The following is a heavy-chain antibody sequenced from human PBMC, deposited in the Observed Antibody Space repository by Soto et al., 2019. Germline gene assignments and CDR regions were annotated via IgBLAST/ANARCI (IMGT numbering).Heavy chain of an antibody. Sequence: QVQLQQWGAGLLKPSETLSLTCAVYGGSFSGYFWSWIRQPPGKGLEWIGEINHSGSTNYIPSLKSRVTISVDTSKNQFSLKLSSVTAADTAVYYCARGRLHLGELSFNYLDFWGQGPLVTVSS. D-gene: IGHD3-16*02. V-gene: IGHV4-34*01. CDR1: GGSFSGYF. J-gene: IGHJ4*02. CDR2: INHSGST. CDR3: ARGRLHLGELSFNYLDF.